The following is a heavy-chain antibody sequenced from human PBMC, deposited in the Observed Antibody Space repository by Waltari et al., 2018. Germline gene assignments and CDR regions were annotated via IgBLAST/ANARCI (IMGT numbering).Heavy chain of an antibody. D-gene: IGHD3-22*01. V-gene: IGHV3-23*01. Sequence: EVQLLASGGGLVQPGGSLRLSCAASGFTFISYAMSCVRQAPGKGLEWVSAISGSGGSTYYADSVKGRLTSTRDNSKNTGYLQMNSLRAEDTAVYYCAKPPYDSSGYYYDYFDYGGQGTLVTVSA. CDR3: AKPPYDSSGYYYDYFDY. CDR2: ISGSGGST. CDR1: GFTFISYA. J-gene: IGHJ4*02.